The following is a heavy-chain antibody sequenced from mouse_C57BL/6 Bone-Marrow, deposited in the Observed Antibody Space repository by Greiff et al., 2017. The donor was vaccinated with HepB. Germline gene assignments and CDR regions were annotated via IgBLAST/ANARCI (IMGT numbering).Heavy chain of an antibody. CDR2: IHPNSGST. V-gene: IGHV1-64*01. CDR3: ASSPLYYGSSDWYFDV. D-gene: IGHD1-1*01. Sequence: VQLQQPGAELVKPGASVKLSCKASGYTFTSYWMHWVKQRPGQGLEWIGMIHPNSGSTNYNEKFKSKATLTVDKSTSTAYMQLSSLTSEDSAVYDCASSPLYYGSSDWYFDVWGTGTTVTVSA. J-gene: IGHJ1*03. CDR1: GYTFTSYW.